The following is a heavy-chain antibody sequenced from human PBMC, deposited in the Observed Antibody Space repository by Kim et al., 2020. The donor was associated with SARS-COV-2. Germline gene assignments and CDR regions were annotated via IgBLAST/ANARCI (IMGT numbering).Heavy chain of an antibody. CDR1: GGSISSYY. CDR3: ARYSSSSNWFDP. Sequence: SETLSLTCTVSGGSISSYYWSWIRQPPGKGLEWIGYIYYSGSTNYNPSLKSRVTISVDTSKNQFSLKLSSVTAADTAVYYCARYSSSSNWFDPWGQGTLVTVSS. J-gene: IGHJ5*02. V-gene: IGHV4-59*01. D-gene: IGHD6-13*01. CDR2: IYYSGST.